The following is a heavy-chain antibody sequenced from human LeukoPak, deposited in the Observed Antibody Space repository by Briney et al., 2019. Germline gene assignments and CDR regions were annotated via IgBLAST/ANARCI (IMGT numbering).Heavy chain of an antibody. J-gene: IGHJ4*02. V-gene: IGHV3-64*01. D-gene: IGHD3-22*01. CDR1: GFTFSSFA. CDR3: ARGAVVVTNYFDF. Sequence: GGSLRLSCEASGFTFSSFAMHWVRQAPGQGLEYVLDISRNGGSTYYANFVKGRFTISKDNSKNTLYLQMGSLRAEDMAVYYCARGAVVVTNYFDFWGQGTLVTVSS. CDR2: ISRNGGST.